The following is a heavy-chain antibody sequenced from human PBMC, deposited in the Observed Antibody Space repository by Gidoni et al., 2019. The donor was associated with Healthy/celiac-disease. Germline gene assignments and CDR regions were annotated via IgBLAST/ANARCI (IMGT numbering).Heavy chain of an antibody. D-gene: IGHD3-22*01. V-gene: IGHV1-46*01. Sequence: VQPVPSGAAVKQPGASVKVSCKASGYTFTSYHMHWVRQAPGQGLEWMGTINPSGGSTSYAQKYQGRVTMTRDTSTGTVYMELGSLRSDDTAVYDCARDRPSYDSSDYYYYMDVWGKGTTVTVSS. CDR2: INPSGGST. J-gene: IGHJ6*03. CDR1: GYTFTSYH. CDR3: ARDRPSYDSSDYYYYMDV.